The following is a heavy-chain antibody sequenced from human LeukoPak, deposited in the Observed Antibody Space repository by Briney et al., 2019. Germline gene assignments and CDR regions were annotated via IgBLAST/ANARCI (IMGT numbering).Heavy chain of an antibody. CDR1: GFTFNKYW. V-gene: IGHV3-74*01. CDR3: VRHNYGYDY. CDR2: SHNDGNSV. J-gene: IGHJ4*02. D-gene: IGHD3-10*01. Sequence: GGSLRLSCAAAGFTFNKYWMHWVRQVPGKEVVWVSHSHNDGNSVSYADSVKGRFTVSRDNAKNTLYLQMNRLRPEDTAVYYCVRHNYGYDYWGQGTLVTVSS.